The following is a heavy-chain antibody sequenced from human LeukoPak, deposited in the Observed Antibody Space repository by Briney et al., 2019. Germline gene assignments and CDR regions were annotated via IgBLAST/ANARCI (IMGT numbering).Heavy chain of an antibody. V-gene: IGHV1-3*01. CDR3: ARDPSMVRGVNNWFDP. D-gene: IGHD3-10*01. J-gene: IGHJ5*02. CDR2: INAGNGNT. Sequence: GASLKVSRKASGYTFTSYAMHWVRQAPGQRLEWMGWINAGNGNTKYSQKFQGRVTITRDTSASTAYMELSSLRSEDTAVYYCARDPSMVRGVNNWFDPWGQGTLVTVSS. CDR1: GYTFTSYA.